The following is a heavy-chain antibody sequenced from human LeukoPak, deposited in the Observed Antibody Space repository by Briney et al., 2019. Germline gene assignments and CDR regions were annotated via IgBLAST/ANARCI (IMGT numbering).Heavy chain of an antibody. CDR1: GFTFGDYA. J-gene: IGHJ4*02. Sequence: SLRLSCTASGFTFGDYAMSWVRQAPGKGLEWVGFIRSKAYGGTTEYAASVKGRFTISRDDSKSIAYLQMNSLKTEDTAVYYCTREAGPQVNWGQGTLVTVSS. V-gene: IGHV3-49*04. CDR3: TREAGPQVN. D-gene: IGHD4-23*01. CDR2: IRSKAYGGTT.